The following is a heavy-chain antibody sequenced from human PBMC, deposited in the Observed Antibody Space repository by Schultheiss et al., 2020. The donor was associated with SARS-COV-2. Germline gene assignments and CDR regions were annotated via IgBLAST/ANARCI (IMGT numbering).Heavy chain of an antibody. CDR2: ISYDGSNK. Sequence: GGSLRLSCAASGFTFSSYAMHWVRQAPGKGLEWVAVISYDGSNKYYADSVKGRFTISRDNSKNTLYLQMNSLRAEDTAVYYCAKDLGYCSSTSCFPGYYYYGMDVWGQGTTVTVS. CDR3: AKDLGYCSSTSCFPGYYYYGMDV. CDR1: GFTFSSYA. V-gene: IGHV3-30-3*01. J-gene: IGHJ6*02. D-gene: IGHD2-2*01.